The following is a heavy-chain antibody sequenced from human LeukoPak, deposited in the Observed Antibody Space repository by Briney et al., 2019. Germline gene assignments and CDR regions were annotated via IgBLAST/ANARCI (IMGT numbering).Heavy chain of an antibody. CDR2: IWYDGSNK. CDR1: GFTFSSYG. D-gene: IGHD3-3*01. CDR3: ARDLSLNLFDFWSGYSYYYYMDV. V-gene: IGHV3-33*01. J-gene: IGHJ6*03. Sequence: GGSLRLSCAASGFTFSSYGMHWVRQAPGKGLEGVAVIWYDGSNKYYADSVKGRFTISRDNSKNKLYLKMNRLRAEDTAVYYCARDLSLNLFDFWSGYSYYYYMDVWGKGTTVTVSS.